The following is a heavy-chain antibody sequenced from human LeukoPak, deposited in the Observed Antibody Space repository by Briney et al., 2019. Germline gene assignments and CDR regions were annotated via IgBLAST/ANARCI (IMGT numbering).Heavy chain of an antibody. CDR1: GFTFSSYS. J-gene: IGHJ5*02. CDR2: ISSASNTI. Sequence: GESLRLSCAASGFTFSSYSMNWVRQAPGKGLEWVSYISSASNTIYYADSVKGRFTISTDNATNSLYLQMNSLRAEDTAMYYCARDGWFGDYNWFDHWGQGTLVTVSS. CDR3: ARDGWFGDYNWFDH. V-gene: IGHV3-48*01. D-gene: IGHD3-10*01.